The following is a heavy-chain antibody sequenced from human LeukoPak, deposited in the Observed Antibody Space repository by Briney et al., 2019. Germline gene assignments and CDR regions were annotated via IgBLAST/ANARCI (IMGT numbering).Heavy chain of an antibody. V-gene: IGHV3-7*01. CDR1: GFPFHNYW. CDR2: INQDENEK. CDR3: GRGVYGSVRRSIMAH. Sequence: PGGCLRLSCAASGFPFHNYWMTWVSQPRRKGLEGVANINQDENEKYYLDSVKGRFTISRDNPGTSLFLQMTSLRVEDTAIYYCGRGVYGSVRRSIMAHCGAETLGAVSS. D-gene: IGHD3-10*01. J-gene: IGHJ4*02.